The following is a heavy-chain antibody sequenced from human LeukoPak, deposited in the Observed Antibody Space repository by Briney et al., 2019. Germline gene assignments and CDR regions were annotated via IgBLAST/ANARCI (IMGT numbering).Heavy chain of an antibody. CDR2: IKQDGSEK. Sequence: GGSLRLSCAASGFTFSSHWMSWVRQAPGKGQEWVANIKQDGSEKDYVDSVKGRFTISRDNPKNSLYLQMNSLRAEDTAVYYCAREYSYGYDAFDMWGQGTMVTVSS. V-gene: IGHV3-7*01. J-gene: IGHJ3*02. CDR3: AREYSYGYDAFDM. CDR1: GFTFSSHW. D-gene: IGHD5-18*01.